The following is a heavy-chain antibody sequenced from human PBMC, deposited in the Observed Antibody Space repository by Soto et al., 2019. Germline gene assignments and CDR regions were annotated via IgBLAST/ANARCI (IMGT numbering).Heavy chain of an antibody. CDR3: AKVPAATMGLDY. D-gene: IGHD2-2*01. CDR2: INHSGST. V-gene: IGHV4-34*01. CDR1: GGSFSGYY. Sequence: ETLSLTCAVYGGSFSGYYWSCIRQPPGKGLEYIGEINHSGSTNYNPSLKSRVTISVDTSKNQFSLKLSSVTAADTAVYYCAKVPAATMGLDYWGQGTLVTVSS. J-gene: IGHJ4*02.